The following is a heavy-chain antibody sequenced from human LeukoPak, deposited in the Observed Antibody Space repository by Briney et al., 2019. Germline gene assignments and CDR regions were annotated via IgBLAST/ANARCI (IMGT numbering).Heavy chain of an antibody. D-gene: IGHD3-10*01. CDR1: GGSISSYY. J-gene: IGHJ3*02. CDR3: AGHFSGTAWFGKYGSAFDI. V-gene: IGHV4-59*08. Sequence: SETLSLTCTVSGGSISSYYWSWIRQPPGKGLEWIGYIYYSGSTNYNPSLKTRATISVDTPKNQFSLKLSSVTAAGTVVYYYAGHFSGTAWFGKYGSAFDIWGQGTMVTVSS. CDR2: IYYSGST.